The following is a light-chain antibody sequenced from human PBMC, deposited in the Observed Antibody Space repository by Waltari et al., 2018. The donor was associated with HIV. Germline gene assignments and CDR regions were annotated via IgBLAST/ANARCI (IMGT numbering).Light chain of an antibody. Sequence: QSVLTQPPSASGTPGQRVTISCSGSSSNIGSNTVNWYQQLHGTAPKLLIYSNNPRPSGVPDRFSGSKSGTSASLAISGLQSEDEADYYCAAWDDSLNAWVFGGGTKLTVL. CDR3: AAWDDSLNAWV. V-gene: IGLV1-44*01. J-gene: IGLJ3*02. CDR2: SNN. CDR1: SSNIGSNT.